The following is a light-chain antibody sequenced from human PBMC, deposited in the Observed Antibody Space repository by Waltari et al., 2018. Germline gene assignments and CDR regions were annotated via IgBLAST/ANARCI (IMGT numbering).Light chain of an antibody. Sequence: SYELTQPPSVSVSPGQTARITCSGDALPRQSACWYPQKSGQAPVLGTYEDNKRPSGVPERFSGSSSGTMATLTISGAQVEDEADYYCSSTDSSGNLWVFGGGTKLTVL. V-gene: IGLV3-10*01. CDR1: ALPRQS. CDR3: SSTDSSGNLWV. J-gene: IGLJ3*02. CDR2: EDN.